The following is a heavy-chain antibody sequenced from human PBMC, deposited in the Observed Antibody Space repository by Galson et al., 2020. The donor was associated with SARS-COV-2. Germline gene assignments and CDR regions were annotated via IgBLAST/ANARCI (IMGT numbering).Heavy chain of an antibody. D-gene: IGHD3-3*01. CDR2: IYYSGST. CDR1: GGSISSGGYY. V-gene: IGHV4-31*03. J-gene: IGHJ6*02. CDR3: TSFRFLEWTEYDYYGMDV. Sequence: SETLSLTCTVSGGSISSGGYYWSWIRQHPGKGLEWIGYIYYSGSTDYNASLKSRVTISVGTSKNQFSLKLSSVTAADTAVYYCTSFRFLEWTEYDYYGMDVWGQGTTVTVSS.